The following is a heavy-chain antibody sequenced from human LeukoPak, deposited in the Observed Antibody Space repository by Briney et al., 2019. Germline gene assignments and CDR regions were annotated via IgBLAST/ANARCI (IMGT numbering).Heavy chain of an antibody. CDR1: GFTFSSYE. J-gene: IGHJ2*01. Sequence: GGSLRLSCAASGFTFSSYEMNWVRQAPGKGLEWVSYISSSGSTIYYADSVKGRFTISRENAKNSLYLQMNSLTAGDTAVYYCARDFKAGDGHWSFDLWGRGILVTVFS. D-gene: IGHD4-17*01. CDR2: ISSSGSTI. CDR3: ARDFKAGDGHWSFDL. V-gene: IGHV3-48*03.